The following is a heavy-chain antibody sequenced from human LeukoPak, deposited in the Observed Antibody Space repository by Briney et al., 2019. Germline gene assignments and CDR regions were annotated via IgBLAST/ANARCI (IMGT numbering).Heavy chain of an antibody. CDR1: GYTFTGYY. Sequence: GASVKVSCKASGYTFTGYYMHWVRQAPGQGLEWMGWINPNSGGTNYAQKFQGWVTMTRDTSISTAYMELSRLRSDDTAVYYCARESVVPAAMVYYYYGMDVWGQGTTVTVSS. J-gene: IGHJ6*02. D-gene: IGHD2-2*01. V-gene: IGHV1-2*04. CDR3: ARESVVPAAMVYYYYGMDV. CDR2: INPNSGGT.